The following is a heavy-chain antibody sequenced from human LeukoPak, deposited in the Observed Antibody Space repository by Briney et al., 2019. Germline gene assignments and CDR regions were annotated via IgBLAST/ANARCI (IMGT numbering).Heavy chain of an antibody. CDR3: ARHFLAAAGSKGPLDY. D-gene: IGHD6-13*01. CDR2: ISYDGNNK. V-gene: IGHV3-30-3*01. J-gene: IGHJ4*02. Sequence: PGGSLRLSCAASGFTFSSHAMHWVRQAPGKGLEWVAIISYDGNNKYYADSVKGRFTISRDNLKNTLYLQMNSLRAEDTAVYYCARHFLAAAGSKGPLDYWGQGTLVTVSS. CDR1: GFTFSSHA.